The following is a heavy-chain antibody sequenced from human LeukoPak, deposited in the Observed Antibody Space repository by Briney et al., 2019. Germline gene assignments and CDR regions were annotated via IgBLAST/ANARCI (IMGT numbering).Heavy chain of an antibody. V-gene: IGHV3-21*01. J-gene: IGHJ4*02. D-gene: IGHD3-22*01. Sequence: GGSLRLSCAASGFTFSSYSRNWVRQAPGKGLEWVSSISSSSSYIYYADSVKGRFTIARDNAKNSLYLQMNSLRAEDTAVYYCARDLGYYDSSGYDYWGQGTLVTVSS. CDR2: ISSSSSYI. CDR3: ARDLGYYDSSGYDY. CDR1: GFTFSSYS.